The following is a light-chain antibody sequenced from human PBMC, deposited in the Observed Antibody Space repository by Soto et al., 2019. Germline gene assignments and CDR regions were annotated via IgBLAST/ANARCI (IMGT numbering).Light chain of an antibody. V-gene: IGLV2-18*02. CDR2: DVS. CDR1: SSDVGYYNR. CDR3: SSYTTSSTVV. Sequence: QSALTQPPSVSGSPGQSVTISCTGTSSDVGYYNRVSWYQQPPGTAPKLMVFDVSNRPSGVPDRFSGSKSGNTASLTISGLQAEDEADYYCSSYTTSSTVVFGGGTKLTVL. J-gene: IGLJ2*01.